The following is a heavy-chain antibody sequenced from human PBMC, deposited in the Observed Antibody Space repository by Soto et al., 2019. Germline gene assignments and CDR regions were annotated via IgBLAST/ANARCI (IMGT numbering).Heavy chain of an antibody. CDR3: ARACGGDCYSNAFDI. Sequence: NPSETLSLTCTISGGSISVYYWSWVRQPPGHELEWIGYIYASGSPYYNPSLRSRVTISADTSKNQISLKLTSPTAADTAVYYCARACGGDCYSNAFDIWGQGTMVTVSS. V-gene: IGHV4-59*01. CDR1: GGSISVYY. D-gene: IGHD2-21*02. CDR2: IYASGSP. J-gene: IGHJ3*02.